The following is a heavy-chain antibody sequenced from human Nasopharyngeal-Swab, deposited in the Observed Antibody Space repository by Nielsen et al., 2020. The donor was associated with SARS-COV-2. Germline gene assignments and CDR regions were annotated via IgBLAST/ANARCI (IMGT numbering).Heavy chain of an antibody. CDR3: ARGGEFDP. V-gene: IGHV3-33*01. CDR2: IWYDGSNK. J-gene: IGHJ5*02. D-gene: IGHD3-10*01. Sequence: VRQMPGKGLEWVAVIWYDGSNKYYADSVKGRFTISRDNSKNTLYLQMNSLRAEDTAVYYCARGGEFDPWGQGTLVTVSS.